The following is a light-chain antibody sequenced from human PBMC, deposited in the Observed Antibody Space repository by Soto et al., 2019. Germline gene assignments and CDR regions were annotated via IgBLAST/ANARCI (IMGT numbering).Light chain of an antibody. J-gene: IGKJ4*01. V-gene: IGKV1-39*01. CDR2: GAS. CDR3: QQTYNTPRSLT. Sequence: DIQMTQSPSSLSASVGDRVTITCRASQTISIYLNWYQQKPGKAPVLLIYGASTLQSGVPSRFSGSGSGTDFSLTISSLQPEDFATYYCQQTYNTPRSLTFGGGTKVDIK. CDR1: QTISIY.